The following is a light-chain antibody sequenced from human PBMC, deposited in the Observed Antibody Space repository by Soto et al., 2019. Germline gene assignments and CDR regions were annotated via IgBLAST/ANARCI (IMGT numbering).Light chain of an antibody. CDR3: TSYVGNDIGV. J-gene: IGLJ3*02. CDR1: SSDVGAYKY. Sequence: QSVLTQPPSASGSPGQSVTISCTGTSSDVGAYKYVSWYQQYPGKAPKLMIYEVTERPSGVPDRFSGSKSGNTASLTVSGLQAEDEADYYCTSYVGNDIGVFGGGTKLTVL. V-gene: IGLV2-8*01. CDR2: EVT.